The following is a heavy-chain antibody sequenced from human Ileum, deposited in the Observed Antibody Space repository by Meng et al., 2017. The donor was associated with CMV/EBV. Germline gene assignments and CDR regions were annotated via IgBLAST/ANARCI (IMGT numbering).Heavy chain of an antibody. V-gene: IGHV4-39*01. CDR2: TYFSGAT. CDR1: GGSISSSDPN. CDR3: ARHNRGEDQAFDF. D-gene: IGHD2-2*01. J-gene: IGHJ4*01. Sequence: SETLSLTCTISGGSISSSDPNWAWIRRPPGKGLEWIATTYFSGATWYKLSLKSRLTLSVDTSNNRFSLRLDSMTAADTAVYYCARHNRGEDQAFDFWGPGTLVTVSS.